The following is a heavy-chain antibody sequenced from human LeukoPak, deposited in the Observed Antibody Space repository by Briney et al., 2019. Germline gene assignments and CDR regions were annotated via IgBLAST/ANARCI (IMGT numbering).Heavy chain of an antibody. V-gene: IGHV1-2*02. Sequence: ASVKVSCKASGYTFINYYMHWVRQAPGQGLEWMGWINPDGGGANYAQKFQGRVTMTRDTSITTDYMELSSLQSDDTAVYFCAREAGGNSGFDYWGQGTLVTISS. D-gene: IGHD4-23*01. CDR2: INPDGGGA. J-gene: IGHJ4*02. CDR1: GYTFINYY. CDR3: AREAGGNSGFDY.